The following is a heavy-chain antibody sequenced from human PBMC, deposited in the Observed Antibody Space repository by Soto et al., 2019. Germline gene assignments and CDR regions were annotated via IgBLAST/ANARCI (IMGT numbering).Heavy chain of an antibody. D-gene: IGHD6-25*01. CDR1: GFTFSDHY. CDR3: GRRPAAGGLDV. J-gene: IGHJ6*02. V-gene: IGHV3-72*01. Sequence: EVQLVESGGGLVQPGGSLRLSCVASGFTFSDHYMDWVRQAPGKGLEWIGRIRNRGNGYTTEYAASVKSRFTISRDDSENSLYLRRNNVKTDDTAVYYWGRRPAAGGLDVWGQGTTVTVSS. CDR2: IRNRGNGYTT.